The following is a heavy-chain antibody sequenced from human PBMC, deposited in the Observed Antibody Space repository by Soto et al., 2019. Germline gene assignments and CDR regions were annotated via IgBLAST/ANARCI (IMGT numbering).Heavy chain of an antibody. J-gene: IGHJ6*02. Sequence: PSETLSLTCTVSGGSISSSSYYWGWIRQPPGKGLEWIGSIYYSGSTYYNPSLKSRVTISVDTSKNQFSLKLSSVTAADTAVYYCARLRSYDSSGYYLYGMDVWGQGTTVTVSS. CDR1: GGSISSSSYY. CDR3: ARLRSYDSSGYYLYGMDV. V-gene: IGHV4-39*01. CDR2: IYYSGST. D-gene: IGHD3-22*01.